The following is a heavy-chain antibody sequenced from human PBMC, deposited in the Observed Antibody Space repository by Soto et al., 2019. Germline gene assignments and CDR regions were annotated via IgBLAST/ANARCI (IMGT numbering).Heavy chain of an antibody. D-gene: IGHD2-15*01. CDR2: MNPNSGNT. J-gene: IGHJ6*02. Sequence: ASVKVSCKASGYTFTSYDINWVRQATGQGLEWMGWMNPNSGNTGYAQKFQGRVTMTRNTSISTAYMELSSLRSEDTAVYYCAREEGYCSDGSCLYYYYGMDVWGQGTTVTVS. CDR3: AREEGYCSDGSCLYYYYGMDV. V-gene: IGHV1-8*01. CDR1: GYTFTSYD.